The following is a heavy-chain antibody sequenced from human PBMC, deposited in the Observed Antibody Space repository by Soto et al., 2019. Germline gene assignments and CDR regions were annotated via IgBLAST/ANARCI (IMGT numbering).Heavy chain of an antibody. V-gene: IGHV3-74*01. J-gene: IGHJ5*02. CDR3: ARDVWSSGSYYHWFDP. Sequence: GGSLRLSCAASGFTFSSYWMHWVRQAPGKGLVWVSRINSDGSSTSYSDSVKGRFTISRDNAKNTLYLQMNRLRAEDTAMYYCARDVWSSGSYYHWFDPWGQGTLVTVSS. D-gene: IGHD1-26*01. CDR2: INSDGSST. CDR1: GFTFSSYW.